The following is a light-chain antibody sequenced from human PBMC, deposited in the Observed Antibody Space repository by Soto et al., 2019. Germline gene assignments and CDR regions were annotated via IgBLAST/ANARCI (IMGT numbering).Light chain of an antibody. J-gene: IGKJ2*01. CDR1: HSLVHSYGSTA. Sequence: DIVMTQTPLSSPVTLGQPASISCRSSHSLVHSYGSTALSWLQQRPGQPPRLLIYKMSNRFSGVPGRFSGSGAGTDFTLKISRVEAEDVGVYYCMQTTQCPYTFGQGTKLEI. CDR2: KMS. CDR3: MQTTQCPYT. V-gene: IGKV2-24*01.